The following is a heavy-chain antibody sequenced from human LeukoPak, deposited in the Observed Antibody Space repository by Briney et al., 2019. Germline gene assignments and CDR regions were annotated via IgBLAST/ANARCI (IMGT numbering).Heavy chain of an antibody. CDR1: GYTFTGYY. J-gene: IGHJ3*02. Sequence: ASVKVSCKASGYTFTGYYMHWARQAPGQGLEWMGWINPNSGGTNYAQKFQGRVTMTRDTSISTAYMELSRLRSDDTAVYYCARGGPLEAAALDAFDIWGQGTMVTVSS. CDR2: INPNSGGT. D-gene: IGHD2-2*01. V-gene: IGHV1-2*02. CDR3: ARGGPLEAAALDAFDI.